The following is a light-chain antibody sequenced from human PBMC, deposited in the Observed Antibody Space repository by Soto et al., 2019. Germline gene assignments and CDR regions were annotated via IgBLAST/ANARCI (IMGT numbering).Light chain of an antibody. Sequence: QSALTQPASVSGSPGQSITISCTGTITDIGAYNYVSWYQQHPGKAPKLLIYGVSSRPSGVSNRFSGSKSGNAAYLTISGLQADDEAEYYCSSYTSSITPYVFGTATKLTVL. CDR1: ITDIGAYNY. J-gene: IGLJ1*01. V-gene: IGLV2-14*01. CDR3: SSYTSSITPYV. CDR2: GVS.